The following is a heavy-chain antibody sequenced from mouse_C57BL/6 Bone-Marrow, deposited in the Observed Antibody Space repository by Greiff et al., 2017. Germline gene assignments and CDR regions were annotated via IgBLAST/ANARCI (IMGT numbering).Heavy chain of an antibody. CDR1: GYTFTSYW. D-gene: IGHD1-1*01. CDR3: ARYDGSRPWCAY. Sequence: QVQLQQPGAELVMPGASVKLSCKASGYTFTSYWMHWVKQRPGQGLEWIGEIDPSDSYTNYNQKFKGKSTLTVDKSSSTAYMQLSSLTSEDSAVYYCARYDGSRPWCAYWGQGTLVTVSA. CDR2: IDPSDSYT. V-gene: IGHV1-69*01. J-gene: IGHJ3*01.